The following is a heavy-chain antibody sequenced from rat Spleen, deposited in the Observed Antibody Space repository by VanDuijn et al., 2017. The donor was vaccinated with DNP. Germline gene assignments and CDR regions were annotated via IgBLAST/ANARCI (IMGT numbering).Heavy chain of an antibody. J-gene: IGHJ2*01. Sequence: EVKLVESGGGLVQPGRSLKLSCAASGFNFNDYWMGWVRQAPGKGLEWIGEINKDSSTINYNPSLKDKVTISRDNAQNTLYLQMSKLGSEDTGIYYCVRERAGVDYWGQGVMVTVSS. D-gene: IGHD1-11*01. CDR1: GFNFNDYW. CDR2: INKDSSTI. CDR3: VRERAGVDY. V-gene: IGHV4-2*01.